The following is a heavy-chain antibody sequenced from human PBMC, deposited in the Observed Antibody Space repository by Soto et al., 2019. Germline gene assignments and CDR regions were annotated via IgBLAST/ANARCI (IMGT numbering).Heavy chain of an antibody. CDR1: GFTFSSYW. CDR3: ARYPNPTVAGLPFDL. CDR2: TRQDGGQE. Sequence: PGGSLRLSCAASGFTFSSYWMSWVRQAPGKGLEWVAHTRQDGGQEYYVDSVKGRFTISRDNAKNSLYLQMNSLRVEDTAVYYCARYPNPTVAGLPFDLWGQGTQVTVSS. J-gene: IGHJ4*02. V-gene: IGHV3-7*03. D-gene: IGHD6-19*01.